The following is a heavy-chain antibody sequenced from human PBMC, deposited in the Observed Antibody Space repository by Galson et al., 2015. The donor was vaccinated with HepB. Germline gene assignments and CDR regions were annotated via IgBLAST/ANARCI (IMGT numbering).Heavy chain of an antibody. CDR3: ARDDTVGFFDL. J-gene: IGHJ4*02. Sequence: ETLSLTCTVSSDSMKTFFWSWIRQPPGKNLEWIGYVSYNGNTKYNPSLNNRVTISVDTSKNQFSLKLKSVTAADTATYYCARDDTVGFFDLWGQGTLVTVSS. CDR1: SDSMKTFF. CDR2: VSYNGNT. V-gene: IGHV4-59*12. D-gene: IGHD1-26*01.